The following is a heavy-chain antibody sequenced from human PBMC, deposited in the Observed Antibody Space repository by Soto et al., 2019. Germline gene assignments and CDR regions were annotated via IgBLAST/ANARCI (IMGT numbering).Heavy chain of an antibody. CDR1: GGSFSGYY. V-gene: IGHV4-34*01. J-gene: IGHJ6*02. D-gene: IGHD6-6*01. CDR3: ARGRSSVPDRRGIGYYGLDV. CDR2: INDIGIT. Sequence: QVQLQQWGAEVLKPSETLSLTCVVNGGSFSGYYWSWIRQSPGKGLEWIGEINDIGITDSNPSLESRATISVDMSKTQFSLNLKSVTAADSAVYHCARGRSSVPDRRGIGYYGLDVWAQGTTVTVSS.